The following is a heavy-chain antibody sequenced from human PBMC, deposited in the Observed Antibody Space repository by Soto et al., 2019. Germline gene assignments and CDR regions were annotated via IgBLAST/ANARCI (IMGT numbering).Heavy chain of an antibody. Sequence: LSLTCAVYGGSFSGYYWSWIRQPPGKGLEWIGEINHSGSTNYNPSLKSRVTISVDTSKNQFSLKLTSVTAADTAVYYCARDKMTGLFDYWGQG. CDR1: GGSFSGYY. CDR3: ARDKMTGLFDY. V-gene: IGHV4-34*01. CDR2: INHSGST. J-gene: IGHJ4*02.